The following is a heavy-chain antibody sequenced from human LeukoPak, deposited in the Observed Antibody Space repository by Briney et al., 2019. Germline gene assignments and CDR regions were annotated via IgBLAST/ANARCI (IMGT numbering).Heavy chain of an antibody. J-gene: IGHJ4*02. CDR1: GGSFSGYY. Sequence: PSETLSLTCAVYGGSFSGYYWSWIRQPPVKGLERIGEINHSGSTNYNPSLKSRVTISVDTSKNQFSLKLSSVTAADTAVYYCARDGEALRRFDYWGQGTLVTVSS. D-gene: IGHD3-10*01. V-gene: IGHV4-34*01. CDR3: ARDGEALRRFDY. CDR2: INHSGST.